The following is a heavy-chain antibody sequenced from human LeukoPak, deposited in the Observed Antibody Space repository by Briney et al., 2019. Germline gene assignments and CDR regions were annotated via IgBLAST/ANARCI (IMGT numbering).Heavy chain of an antibody. Sequence: SETLSLTCTVSGGSISSGDYYWGWIRQPPGKGLEWIGYIYYSGSTYYNLSLKSRVTISVDTSKNQFSLKLSSVTAADTAVYYCAREYCTNGVCYTRFFDYWGQGTLVTVSS. V-gene: IGHV4-30-4*01. CDR3: AREYCTNGVCYTRFFDY. D-gene: IGHD2-8*01. J-gene: IGHJ4*02. CDR2: IYYSGST. CDR1: GGSISSGDYY.